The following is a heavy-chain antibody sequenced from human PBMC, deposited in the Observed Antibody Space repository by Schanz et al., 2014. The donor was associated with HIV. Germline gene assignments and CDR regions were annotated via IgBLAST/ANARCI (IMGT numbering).Heavy chain of an antibody. Sequence: DVQLVESGGGLIQPGGSLRLSCAASGFSATNYYISWVRQAPGKGLEWVSLIDHTGTTYYADSVKGRFTLSRDNSENTVYLQMNSLRAEDTAVYYCAKEWYYGSGSMDYGLDVWGQGTTVTVSS. CDR1: GFSATNYY. V-gene: IGHV3-66*03. J-gene: IGHJ6*02. D-gene: IGHD3-10*01. CDR2: IDHTGTT. CDR3: AKEWYYGSGSMDYGLDV.